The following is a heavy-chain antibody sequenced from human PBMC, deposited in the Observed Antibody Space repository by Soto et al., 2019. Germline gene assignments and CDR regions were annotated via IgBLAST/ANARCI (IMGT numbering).Heavy chain of an antibody. Sequence: HGGSLRLSCAASGFSFRSYYMNLVRQAPGRGLEWVSSISPSSSFLNYADSVKGRFTISRDNAKNTLYLQMSSLRAEDTAVYYCARLRDRSHFDYWGQGTLVTVSS. D-gene: IGHD1-26*01. J-gene: IGHJ4*02. CDR3: ARLRDRSHFDY. CDR2: ISPSSSFL. CDR1: GFSFRSYY. V-gene: IGHV3-21*04.